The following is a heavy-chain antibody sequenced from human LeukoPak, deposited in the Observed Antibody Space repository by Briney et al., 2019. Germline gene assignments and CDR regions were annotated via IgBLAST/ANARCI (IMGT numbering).Heavy chain of an antibody. D-gene: IGHD6-13*01. CDR1: GFTFGDYA. Sequence: GGSLRLSCTASGFTFGDYAMSWVRQAPGKGLEWVGFIRSNNYGETTECAASVKGRFTISRDDSDSIAYLQMNSLKTEDTAVYYCTRGAKAAAGLCDYCGQGTLVTVSS. CDR2: IRSNNYGETT. V-gene: IGHV3-49*04. J-gene: IGHJ4*02. CDR3: TRGAKAAAGLCDY.